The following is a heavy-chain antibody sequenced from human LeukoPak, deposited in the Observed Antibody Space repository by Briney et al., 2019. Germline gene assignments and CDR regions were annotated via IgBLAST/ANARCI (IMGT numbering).Heavy chain of an antibody. CDR2: VFYRGNT. CDR1: GASTTTYY. Sequence: SETLSLTCTVSGASTTTYYWNWIRQPPGKGLEWIGYVFYRGNTKYNPPLKSRVTMAVDTSKQQFSLHLRSVTAADTAVYYCARQNLDYVWGTFRSGTFDIWGQGAMVTVSS. V-gene: IGHV4-59*08. D-gene: IGHD3-16*02. J-gene: IGHJ3*02. CDR3: ARQNLDYVWGTFRSGTFDI.